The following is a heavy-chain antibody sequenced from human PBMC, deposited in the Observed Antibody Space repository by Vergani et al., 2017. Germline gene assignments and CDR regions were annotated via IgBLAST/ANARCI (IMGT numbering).Heavy chain of an antibody. CDR1: GGSISSGGYS. J-gene: IGHJ4*02. D-gene: IGHD3-3*01. V-gene: IGHV4-30-4*07. CDR3: ARGQYYDFWSGYRLGPEYYFDY. CDR2: IYYSGST. Sequence: QLQLQESGSGLVKPSQTLSLTCAVSGGSISSGGYSWSWIRQPPGKGLEWIGYIYYSGSTNYNPSLKSRVTISVDTSKNQFSLKLSSVTAADTAVYYCARGQYYDFWSGYRLGPEYYFDYWGQGTLVTVSS.